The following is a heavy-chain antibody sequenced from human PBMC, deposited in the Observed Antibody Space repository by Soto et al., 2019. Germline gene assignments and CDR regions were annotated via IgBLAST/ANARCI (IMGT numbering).Heavy chain of an antibody. CDR3: ARSRAGYCSGGSCYSSYYYGMDV. V-gene: IGHV4-34*01. CDR2: INHSGST. Sequence: PSETLSLTCAVYGGSFSGYYWSWIRQPPGKGLEWIGEINHSGSTNYNPSLKSRVTISVDTSKNQFSLKLSSVTAADTAVYYCARSRAGYCSGGSCYSSYYYGMDVWGQGTTVTVSS. J-gene: IGHJ6*02. CDR1: GGSFSGYY. D-gene: IGHD2-15*01.